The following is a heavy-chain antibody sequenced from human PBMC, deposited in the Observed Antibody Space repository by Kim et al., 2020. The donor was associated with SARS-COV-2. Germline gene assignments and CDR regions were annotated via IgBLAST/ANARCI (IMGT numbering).Heavy chain of an antibody. CDR2: INHSGST. CDR3: ARVRPYPGPLFDP. CDR1: GGSFSGYY. Sequence: SETLSLTCAVYGGSFSGYYWSWIRQPPGKGLEWIGEINHSGSTNYNPSLKSRVTISVDTSKNQFSLKLSSVTAADTAVYYCARVRPYPGPLFDPWGQGTLVTVSS. V-gene: IGHV4-34*01. J-gene: IGHJ5*02.